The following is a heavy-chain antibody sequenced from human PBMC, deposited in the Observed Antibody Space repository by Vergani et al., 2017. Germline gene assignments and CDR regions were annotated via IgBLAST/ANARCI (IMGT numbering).Heavy chain of an antibody. V-gene: IGHV3-11*04. D-gene: IGHD6-13*01. J-gene: IGHJ6*02. CDR2: ISTSGTSI. CDR1: GVTFNEYY. Sequence: QVQLVESGGGLVKPGGSLRLSCAASGVTFNEYYMSWIRQAPGKGLEWVSYISTSGTSIHYADSVKGRFTFSRDNAKNSLYLQMNSLRAENTAVYYCARETYSSSWPPSYGMDVWGQGTTVTVSS. CDR3: ARETYSSSWPPSYGMDV.